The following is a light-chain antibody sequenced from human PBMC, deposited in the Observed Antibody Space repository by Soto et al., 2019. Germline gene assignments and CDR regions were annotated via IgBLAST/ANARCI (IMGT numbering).Light chain of an antibody. CDR1: QSISTW. CDR2: DAS. Sequence: DIQMTQSPSTLTAFVGDRVTITCRASQSISTWLAWYQQKPGKAPKLPIYDASSLESGVPSRFSGSGSGTEFTLTISSLQPEDFASYYCQQYNSYSTFGQGTKVDIK. J-gene: IGKJ1*01. V-gene: IGKV1-5*01. CDR3: QQYNSYST.